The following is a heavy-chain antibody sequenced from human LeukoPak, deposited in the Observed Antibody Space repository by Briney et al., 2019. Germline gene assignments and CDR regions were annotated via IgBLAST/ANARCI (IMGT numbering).Heavy chain of an antibody. D-gene: IGHD2-8*02. CDR2: INPTATGT. Sequence: ASVKVSCKASGSTFTKYYMHWVRQAPGQGLEWMGLINPTATGTNYAQKFRGRVTMTRDTSATTVYMELSSLTSEDTAAYYCVREESGGYFDYWGQGTLVTVSS. CDR1: GSTFTKYY. J-gene: IGHJ4*02. V-gene: IGHV1-46*01. CDR3: VREESGGYFDY.